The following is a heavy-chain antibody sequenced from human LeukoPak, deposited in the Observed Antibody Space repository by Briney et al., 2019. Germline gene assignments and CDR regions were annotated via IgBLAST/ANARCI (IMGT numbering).Heavy chain of an antibody. V-gene: IGHV3-23*01. J-gene: IGHJ4*02. CDR3: AKDGQSFNSMYDYFDS. CDR1: GFTFRTFA. CDR2: IGGGDT. Sequence: GGSLRLPCSTSGFTFRTFAMSWVRQAPGKGLEWVSSIGGGDTYYADSVKGRFIISRDDSRSTVDLQMSSLRAEDTAVYYCAKDGQSFNSMYDYFDSWGPGTLVTVSS. D-gene: IGHD2-8*01.